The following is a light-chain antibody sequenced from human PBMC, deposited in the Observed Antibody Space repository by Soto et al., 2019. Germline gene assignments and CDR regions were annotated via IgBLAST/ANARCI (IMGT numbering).Light chain of an antibody. CDR1: QGIRDD. J-gene: IGKJ4*01. Sequence: AIQMTQSPSSLSASVGDRVTITCRASQGIRDDLAWYQQKPGKAPKLLIYAASTLQSGVPSRFSGSGSGTDFTLIISSLQPDDFATYYCLQDNNYPLTFGGGTKVEIK. CDR2: AAS. CDR3: LQDNNYPLT. V-gene: IGKV1-6*01.